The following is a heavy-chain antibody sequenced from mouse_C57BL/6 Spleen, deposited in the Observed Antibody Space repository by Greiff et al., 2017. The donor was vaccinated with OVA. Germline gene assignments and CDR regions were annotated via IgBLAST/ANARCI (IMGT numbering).Heavy chain of an antibody. CDR2: IDPSDSYT. V-gene: IGHV1-50*01. CDR1: GYTFTSYW. J-gene: IGHJ1*03. CDR3: ARVYGSSHWYFDV. D-gene: IGHD1-1*01. Sequence: QVQLQQPGAELVKPGASVKLSCKASGYTFTSYWMQWVKQRPGQGLEWIGEIDPSDSYTNYNQKFKGKATLTVDPSSSTAYMQLSSLTSEDSAVYYCARVYGSSHWYFDVWGTGTTVTVSS.